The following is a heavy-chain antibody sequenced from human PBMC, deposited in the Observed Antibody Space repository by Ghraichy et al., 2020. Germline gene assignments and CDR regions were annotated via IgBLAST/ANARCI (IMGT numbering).Heavy chain of an antibody. Sequence: GGSLRLSCATSGFSFRAYWMAWVRRAPGKGLECVASIKYDGTDKYYVDSVKGRFIISKDTADNSLVLQMNSLTAEDTAVYYCARDATRGGDFDFWGKGTLVTVSS. CDR2: IKYDGTDK. V-gene: IGHV3-7*03. D-gene: IGHD5-12*01. J-gene: IGHJ4*02. CDR3: ARDATRGGDFDF. CDR1: GFSFRAYW.